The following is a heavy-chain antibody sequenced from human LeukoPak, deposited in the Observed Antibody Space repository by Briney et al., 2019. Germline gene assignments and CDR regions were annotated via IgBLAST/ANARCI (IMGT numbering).Heavy chain of an antibody. CDR2: IFYTGSA. Sequence: AETLSLTCTVSGGSISRSSYYWVWIRQPPGKGLEWIGTIFYTGSAYYNPSLKSRVPLSLDTSKNQFSLKLSSATAADTAVYYCARLDIIGIAAALDPWGQGTLVTVSS. V-gene: IGHV4-39*07. D-gene: IGHD6-13*01. CDR3: ARLDIIGIAAALDP. J-gene: IGHJ5*02. CDR1: GGSISRSSYY.